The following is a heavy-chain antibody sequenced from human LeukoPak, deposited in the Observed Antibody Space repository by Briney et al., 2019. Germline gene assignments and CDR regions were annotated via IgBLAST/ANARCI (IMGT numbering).Heavy chain of an antibody. CDR3: ARGEDYYDSSGLPHDAFDI. V-gene: IGHV3-23*01. J-gene: IGHJ3*02. Sequence: PGGSLRLSCAASGFTFSSYAMSWVRQAPGKGLEWVSAISGSGGSTYYADSVKGRFTISRDNSKNTLYLQMNSLRAEDTAVYYCARGEDYYDSSGLPHDAFDIWGQGTMVTVSS. D-gene: IGHD3-22*01. CDR2: ISGSGGST. CDR1: GFTFSSYA.